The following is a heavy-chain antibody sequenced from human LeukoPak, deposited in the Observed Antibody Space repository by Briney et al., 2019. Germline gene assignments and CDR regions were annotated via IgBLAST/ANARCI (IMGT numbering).Heavy chain of an antibody. D-gene: IGHD2-15*01. J-gene: IGHJ4*02. Sequence: SETLSLTCAVSGASISSYFWTWIRQPPGRGLEWVGYITSSGSTKYNPSLKSRVTISVDRSKNQFSLKLSSVTAADTAIYYCARHVMVEARNYYFDYWGQGALVTVS. V-gene: IGHV4-59*08. CDR2: ITSSGST. CDR3: ARHVMVEARNYYFDY. CDR1: GASISSYF.